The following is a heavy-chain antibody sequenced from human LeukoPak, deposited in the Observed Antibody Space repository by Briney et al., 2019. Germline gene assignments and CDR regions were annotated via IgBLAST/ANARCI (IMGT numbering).Heavy chain of an antibody. CDR3: AKGHRWLNEKAFDI. Sequence: GGSLRLSCAASGFTFSTYALSWVRQAPGKGLEWVSGISGSGVSTFYTDSVKGRFTISRDNSKNTLYLQMNSLRAEDTAVYYCAKGHRWLNEKAFDIWGQGTMVTVSS. J-gene: IGHJ3*02. CDR1: GFTFSTYA. CDR2: ISGSGVST. D-gene: IGHD6-19*01. V-gene: IGHV3-23*01.